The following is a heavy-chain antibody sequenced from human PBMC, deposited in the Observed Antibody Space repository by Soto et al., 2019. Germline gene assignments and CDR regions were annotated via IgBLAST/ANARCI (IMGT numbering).Heavy chain of an antibody. J-gene: IGHJ4*02. D-gene: IGHD6-13*01. CDR1: GGAISNYF. Sequence: TLSLTCIVSGGAISNYFWSWIRQPPGKALEWLALIDWDDDKYYSTSLKTRLTISKDTSKNQVVLTMTNMDPVDTATYYCARIRGIAAAGFFDYWGQGTLVTVSS. CDR3: ARIRGIAAAGFFDY. CDR2: IDWDDDK. V-gene: IGHV2-70*01.